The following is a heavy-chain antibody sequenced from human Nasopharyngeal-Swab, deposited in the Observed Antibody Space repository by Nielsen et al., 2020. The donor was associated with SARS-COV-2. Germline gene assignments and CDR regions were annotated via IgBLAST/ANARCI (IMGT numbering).Heavy chain of an antibody. CDR2: INPSGGST. J-gene: IGHJ6*02. D-gene: IGHD2-2*01. CDR3: AGGIVVVPAASDYGMDV. CDR1: GYTFTSYY. V-gene: IGHV1-46*01. Sequence: ASVKVSCKASGYTFTSYYMHWVRQAPGQGLEWMGIINPSGGSTSYAQKFQGRVTMTRDTSTSTVYMELSSLRSEDTAVYYCAGGIVVVPAASDYGMDVWGQGTTVTVSS.